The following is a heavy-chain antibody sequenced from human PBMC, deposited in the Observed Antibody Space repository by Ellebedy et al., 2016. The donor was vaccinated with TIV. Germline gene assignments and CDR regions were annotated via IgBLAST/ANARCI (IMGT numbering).Heavy chain of an antibody. V-gene: IGHV3-64D*09. CDR1: GFIFKNYA. Sequence: GESLKISCSASGFIFKNYALYWVRQAPGKGLEYISSIDSNGGSTDYADSVKGRFIISRDNSKNTLFLQMRSLSTEDTAVYYCVTGGYCLDGVCYRGVDVWGQGTTVIVSS. CDR3: VTGGYCLDGVCYRGVDV. D-gene: IGHD2-8*01. J-gene: IGHJ6*02. CDR2: IDSNGGST.